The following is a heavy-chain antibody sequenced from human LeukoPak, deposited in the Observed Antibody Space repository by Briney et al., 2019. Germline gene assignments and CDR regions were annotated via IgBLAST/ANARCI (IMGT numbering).Heavy chain of an antibody. Sequence: ASVKVSCKASGYTFTRHTISWVRQAPGQGLEWMGWISAYDGNTNYAQHLQGRVTMATDTSTNTAYLELRSLRSDDTAIYYCARVMTTVVTAHAFEIWGQGTMVTVSS. J-gene: IGHJ3*02. CDR3: ARVMTTVVTAHAFEI. V-gene: IGHV1-18*04. CDR2: ISAYDGNT. CDR1: GYTFTRHT. D-gene: IGHD4-11*01.